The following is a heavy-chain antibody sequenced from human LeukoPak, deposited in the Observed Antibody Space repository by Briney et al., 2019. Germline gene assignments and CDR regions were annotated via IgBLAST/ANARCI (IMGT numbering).Heavy chain of an antibody. Sequence: GGSLRLSCAASRFIFRSYWMSWVRQAPGKGLEWVANIKQDGGEKYYVDSVKGRFTISRDNSKNTLYLQMNSLRAEDTAVYYCARRHDFWSGYYSYYYMDVWGKGTTVTVSS. CDR3: ARRHDFWSGYYSYYYMDV. CDR1: RFIFRSYW. V-gene: IGHV3-7*01. CDR2: IKQDGGEK. J-gene: IGHJ6*03. D-gene: IGHD3-3*01.